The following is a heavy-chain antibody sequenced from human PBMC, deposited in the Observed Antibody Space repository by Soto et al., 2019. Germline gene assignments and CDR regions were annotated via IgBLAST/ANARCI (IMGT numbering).Heavy chain of an antibody. CDR1: GFIVTSSY. Sequence: EVQVVESGGGLVQPGGSLRLSCAASGFIVTSSYMSWVRQAPGKGLEWVAVIYSAGSTYYADSVKGRFTIYRDSSKNTLYLQMDSLRAEDTAVYYCARSPTRNNDADCFDPWGQGTLVTVSS. CDR2: IYSAGST. V-gene: IGHV3-66*01. CDR3: ARSPTRNNDADCFDP. J-gene: IGHJ5*02. D-gene: IGHD1-1*01.